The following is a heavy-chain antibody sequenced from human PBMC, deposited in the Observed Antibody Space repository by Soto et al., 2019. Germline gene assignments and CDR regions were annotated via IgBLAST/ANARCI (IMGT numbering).Heavy chain of an antibody. Sequence: GGSLRLSCAASGFTFDDYAMHWVRQAPGEGLEWVSGISWNSGSIGYADSVKGRFTISRDNAKNSLYLQMNSLRAEDTALYYCAKDSQTGRDYDILTGHQTHYFDYWGQGTLVTVSS. J-gene: IGHJ4*02. V-gene: IGHV3-9*01. D-gene: IGHD3-9*01. CDR3: AKDSQTGRDYDILTGHQTHYFDY. CDR2: ISWNSGSI. CDR1: GFTFDDYA.